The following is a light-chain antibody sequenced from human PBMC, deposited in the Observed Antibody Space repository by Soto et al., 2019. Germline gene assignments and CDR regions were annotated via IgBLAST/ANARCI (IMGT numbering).Light chain of an antibody. J-gene: IGKJ5*01. V-gene: IGKV1-9*01. CDR1: YDISSS. Sequence: DIQLTQSPSFLSASVEDRVTICCRASYDISSSLAWYQQEPGKPPTLLIYDSSTSQTEVPSRFTGSGSGRKFTLTISGLQFGDFATYFCQQLSHYPYTFGQGTRLEIK. CDR3: QQLSHYPYT. CDR2: DSS.